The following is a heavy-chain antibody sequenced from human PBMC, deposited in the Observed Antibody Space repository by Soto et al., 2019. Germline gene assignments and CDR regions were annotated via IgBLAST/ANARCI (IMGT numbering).Heavy chain of an antibody. CDR3: ARIITVAAPVDY. V-gene: IGHV1-18*01. CDR1: GYTFTRYG. Sequence: QVQLVQSGAEVKKPGASVKVSCTASGYTFTRYGISWVRQAPGQGLEWMGWITPYNGYTNYAQKLQGRVTMSTDTTTSTAYMELRSLRSDDTAVYYCARIITVAAPVDYWGQGTLVTVSS. CDR2: ITPYNGYT. J-gene: IGHJ4*02. D-gene: IGHD6-19*01.